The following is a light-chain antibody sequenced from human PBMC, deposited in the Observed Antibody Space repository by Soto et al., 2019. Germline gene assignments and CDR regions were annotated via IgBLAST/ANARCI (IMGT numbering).Light chain of an antibody. CDR3: QQSYSTSVT. CDR1: QSISSY. Sequence: IQMPQSQSSLSASVGDRVTITCRASQSISSYLNWYQQKPGKAPKLLIYAASSLQSGVPSRFSGSGSGTDFTLTISSLQPEDFATYYCQQSYSTSVTFGQGTKVDI. CDR2: AAS. J-gene: IGKJ1*01. V-gene: IGKV1-39*01.